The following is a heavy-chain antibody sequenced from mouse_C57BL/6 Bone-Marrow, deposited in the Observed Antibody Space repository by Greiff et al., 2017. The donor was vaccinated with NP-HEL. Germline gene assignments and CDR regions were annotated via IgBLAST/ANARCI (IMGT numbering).Heavy chain of an antibody. Sequence: VHVKQSGPELVKPGASVKISCKASGYTFTDYYMNWVKQSHGKSLEWIGDINPNNGGTSYNQKFKGKATLTVDKSSSTAYMELRSLTSEDSAVYYCATLYYYGSSVDYWGQGTTLTVSS. CDR3: ATLYYYGSSVDY. V-gene: IGHV1-26*01. D-gene: IGHD1-1*01. CDR2: INPNNGGT. J-gene: IGHJ2*01. CDR1: GYTFTDYY.